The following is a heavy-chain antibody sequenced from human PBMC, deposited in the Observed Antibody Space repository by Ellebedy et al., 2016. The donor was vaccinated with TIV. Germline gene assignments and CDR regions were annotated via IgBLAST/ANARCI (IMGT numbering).Heavy chain of an antibody. CDR1: GYTFIDYG. D-gene: IGHD6-19*01. Sequence: AASVKASCKSSGYTFIDYGVTWVRQAPGQGLDWMGWVSAYSGNTNYAENLQGRVTMTTDTSTDTAYMELRSLRSDDTAVYYCARDPQQWLVRPYYFDYWGQGTLVTVSS. V-gene: IGHV1-18*01. CDR3: ARDPQQWLVRPYYFDY. J-gene: IGHJ4*02. CDR2: VSAYSGNT.